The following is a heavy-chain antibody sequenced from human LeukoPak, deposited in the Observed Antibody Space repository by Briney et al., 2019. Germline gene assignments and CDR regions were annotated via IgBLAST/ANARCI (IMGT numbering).Heavy chain of an antibody. CDR3: ARRYYYDNSGFVY. CDR1: GGSISSNNYY. CDR2: IYYGGST. V-gene: IGHV4-39*01. D-gene: IGHD3-22*01. Sequence: SETLSLTCAVYGGSISSNNYYWGWIRQPPGKGLEWIGSIYYGGSTYYNPSLKSRVTISVDTSKTQFSLKLTSVTAADTAIYYCARRYYYDNSGFVYWGQGTLVTVSS. J-gene: IGHJ4*02.